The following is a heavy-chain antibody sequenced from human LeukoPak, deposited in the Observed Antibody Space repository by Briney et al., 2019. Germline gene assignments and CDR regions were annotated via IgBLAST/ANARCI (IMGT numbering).Heavy chain of an antibody. V-gene: IGHV3-23*01. CDR3: AKYRCSSTSCYSFDY. J-gene: IGHJ4*02. Sequence: GSLRLSCAASGFTFSSYARIWVRQAPGEGLEWVSSISGSGGSTYYADSVKGRFTISRDNSKNTLYLQMNSLRAEGTAVYYCAKYRCSSTSCYSFDYWGQGTLVTVSS. D-gene: IGHD2-2*01. CDR2: ISGSGGST. CDR1: GFTFSSYA.